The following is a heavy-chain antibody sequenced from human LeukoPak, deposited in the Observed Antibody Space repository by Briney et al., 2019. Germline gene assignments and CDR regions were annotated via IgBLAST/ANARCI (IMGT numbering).Heavy chain of an antibody. CDR2: IYYSGST. Sequence: SETLSLTCTVSGGSISSYYWSWIRQPPGKGLEWIGYIYYSGSTNYNPSLKSRVTISVDTSKNQFSLKLSSVTAAGTAVYYCARDYYGSGSFDYWGQGTLVTVSS. D-gene: IGHD3-10*01. CDR3: ARDYYGSGSFDY. J-gene: IGHJ4*02. CDR1: GGSISSYY. V-gene: IGHV4-59*01.